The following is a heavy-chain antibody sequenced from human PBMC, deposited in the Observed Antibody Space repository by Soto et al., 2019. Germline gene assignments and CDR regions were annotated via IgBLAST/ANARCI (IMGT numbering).Heavy chain of an antibody. CDR1: GYTFTSYG. CDR2: INPYNGNT. D-gene: IGHD3-16*01. J-gene: IGHJ4*02. V-gene: IGHV1-18*01. CDR3: ARDWFGIDY. Sequence: QVQLVQSXXEXXXPGASVKVSCKASGYTFTSYGISWVRQAPGQGLEWMGWINPYNGNTNYAQKLQGRVTMTTDTSTNTAYMELRSLRSDDTAVYYCARDWFGIDYWGQGTLVTVSS.